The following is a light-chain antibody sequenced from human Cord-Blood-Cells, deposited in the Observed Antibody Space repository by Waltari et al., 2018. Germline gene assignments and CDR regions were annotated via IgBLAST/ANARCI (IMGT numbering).Light chain of an antibody. Sequence: DIQMTQSPSSLSASVGDRVTITCRASQSISSYFNWYQQKPGKAPKLLIYAASSLQSGVPSRFSGSGSGTDFTRTISSLQPEDFATYYCQQSYSTPITFGQGTRLEIK. CDR2: AAS. CDR3: QQSYSTPIT. CDR1: QSISSY. J-gene: IGKJ5*01. V-gene: IGKV1-39*01.